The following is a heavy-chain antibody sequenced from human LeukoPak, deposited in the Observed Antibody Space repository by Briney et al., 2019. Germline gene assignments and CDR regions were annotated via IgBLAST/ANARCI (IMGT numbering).Heavy chain of an antibody. CDR3: AREGVPPKAFDI. Sequence: SQTLSPARPVAGASISSYYCSWIRQPPGKGREWVGYIYYSGSTNYNPSLKRRVTISVDTSKTQFSLKLSSVAAADTAVYYCAREGVPPKAFDIWGRGTMVTVSS. D-gene: IGHD2-8*01. J-gene: IGHJ3*02. CDR1: GASISSYY. V-gene: IGHV4-59*01. CDR2: IYYSGST.